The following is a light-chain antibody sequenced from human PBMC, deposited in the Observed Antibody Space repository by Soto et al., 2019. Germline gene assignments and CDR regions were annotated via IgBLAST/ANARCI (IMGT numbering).Light chain of an antibody. Sequence: EIVLTQSPGTLSLSPGERATLSCRASQSVSSSYLAWYQQKPGQAPRLLIYGASSMATGIPDRFRGSGSGTDFTLTISRLGSEDFAVYYCQKYGSSPPWTFGQGTKVEI. CDR2: GAS. CDR1: QSVSSSY. V-gene: IGKV3-20*01. J-gene: IGKJ1*01. CDR3: QKYGSSPPWT.